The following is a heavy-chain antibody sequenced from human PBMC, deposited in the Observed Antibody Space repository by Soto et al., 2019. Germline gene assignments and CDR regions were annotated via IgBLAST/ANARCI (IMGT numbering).Heavy chain of an antibody. CDR3: ARDVWQQLVNQFPDAFDI. CDR1: GFTFSSYS. Sequence: GGSLRLSCAASGFTFSSYSMNWVRQAPGKGLEWVSSISSSSSYIYYADSVKGRFTISRDNAKNSLYLQMNSLRAEDTAVYYCARDVWQQLVNQFPDAFDIWGQGTMVTVSS. V-gene: IGHV3-21*01. D-gene: IGHD6-13*01. CDR2: ISSSSSYI. J-gene: IGHJ3*02.